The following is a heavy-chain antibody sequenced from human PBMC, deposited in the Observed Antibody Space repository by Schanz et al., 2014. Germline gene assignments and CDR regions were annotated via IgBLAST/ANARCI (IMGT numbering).Heavy chain of an antibody. V-gene: IGHV3-23*04. Sequence: EVQLVESGGGLVQPGGSLRLSCAASGFSLDIFAVSWVRQAPGKGLEWVSYVSRSTPDIYYADSVKGRFTISRDNSKNTLYLQMNSLRAEDTAVYYCAKGRFGELSAFDIWGQGTMVTVSS. CDR1: GFSLDIFA. D-gene: IGHD3-10*01. CDR3: AKGRFGELSAFDI. CDR2: VSRSTPDI. J-gene: IGHJ3*02.